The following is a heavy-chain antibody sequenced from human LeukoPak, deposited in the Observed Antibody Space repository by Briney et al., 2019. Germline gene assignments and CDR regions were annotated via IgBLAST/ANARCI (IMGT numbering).Heavy chain of an antibody. V-gene: IGHV4-34*01. CDR2: INHSGST. Sequence: SEALSLTCAVYGGSFSGYYWSWIRQPPGKGLEWIGEINHSGSTNYNPSLKSRVTTSVDTSKNQLSLKLSSVTAADTAVYYCARVIGYCSSTSCFGCFDYWGQGTLVTVSS. CDR1: GGSFSGYY. CDR3: ARVIGYCSSTSCFGCFDY. D-gene: IGHD2-2*01. J-gene: IGHJ4*02.